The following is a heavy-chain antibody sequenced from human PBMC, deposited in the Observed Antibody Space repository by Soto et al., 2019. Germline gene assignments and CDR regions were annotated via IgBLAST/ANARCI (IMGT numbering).Heavy chain of an antibody. J-gene: IGHJ4*02. V-gene: IGHV1-3*01. CDR2: INAGNGNT. CDR1: GYTFTGYA. Sequence: ASVKVSCKASGYTFTGYAMHWVRQAPGQRLEWMGWINAGNGNTKYSQKFQGRVTITRDTSASTVYMELSSLRSEDTAVYYCARGVRGYSAYVPGYWGQGTLVTVSS. CDR3: ARGVRGYSAYVPGY. D-gene: IGHD5-12*01.